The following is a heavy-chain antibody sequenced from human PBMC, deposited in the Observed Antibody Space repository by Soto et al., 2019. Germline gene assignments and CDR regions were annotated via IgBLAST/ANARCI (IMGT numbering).Heavy chain of an antibody. D-gene: IGHD3-16*01. V-gene: IGHV4-61*01. CDR2: ISALGSS. J-gene: IGHJ4*02. Sequence: QVQLNQSGPGLLKPSETLTLTCSVSGDSVSSGTTFWSWIRQPPGKGLEWIGQISALGSSYYNPSLKSRATVLKDASKNQFSLRLTSVTAADTAMYFCARDGHYDVMTGSLGLDYWGQGIMVTVSS. CDR3: ARDGHYDVMTGSLGLDY. CDR1: GDSVSSGTTF.